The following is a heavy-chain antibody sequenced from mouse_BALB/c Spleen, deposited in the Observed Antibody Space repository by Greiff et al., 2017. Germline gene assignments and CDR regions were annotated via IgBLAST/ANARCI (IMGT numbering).Heavy chain of an antibody. Sequence: DVKLVESGGGLVQPGGSLKLSCAASGFTFSSYGMSWVRQTPDKRLELVATINSNGGSTYYPDSVKGRFTISRDNAKNTLYLQMSSLKSEDTAMYYCARGERGIYYGYDWFAYWGQGTLVTVSA. CDR1: GFTFSSYG. CDR3: ARGERGIYYGYDWFAY. V-gene: IGHV5-6-3*01. J-gene: IGHJ3*01. CDR2: INSNGGST. D-gene: IGHD2-2*01.